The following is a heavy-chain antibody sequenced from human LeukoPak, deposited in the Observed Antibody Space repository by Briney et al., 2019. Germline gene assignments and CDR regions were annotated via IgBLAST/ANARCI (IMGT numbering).Heavy chain of an antibody. Sequence: GGSLRLSCAASGFTFTNYAMTWVRQSPGKGLEWVSTVGGVSGNTYYADSVKGRFTISRDQSKNTLYLEMSGLSPEDTAVYYCAKVKDFWSGYQGIWGYHFDYWGQGTLVTVSS. CDR2: VGGVSGNT. CDR1: GFTFTNYA. V-gene: IGHV3-23*01. D-gene: IGHD3-3*01. J-gene: IGHJ4*02. CDR3: AKVKDFWSGYQGIWGYHFDY.